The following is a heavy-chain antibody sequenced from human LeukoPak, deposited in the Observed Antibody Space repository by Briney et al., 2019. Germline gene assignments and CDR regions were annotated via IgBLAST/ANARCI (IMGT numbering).Heavy chain of an antibody. J-gene: IGHJ6*02. CDR3: ARDKATIFATHYYYYGMDV. D-gene: IGHD3-3*01. CDR1: GLTFSSYG. CDR2: IWYDGSNK. V-gene: IGHV3-33*01. Sequence: GGSLRLSCAASGLTFSSYGMHLVRQAPGKGLEWVAVIWYDGSNKYYADSVKGRFTISRDNSKNTLYLQMNSLRAEDTAVYYCARDKATIFATHYYYYGMDVWGQGTTVTVSS.